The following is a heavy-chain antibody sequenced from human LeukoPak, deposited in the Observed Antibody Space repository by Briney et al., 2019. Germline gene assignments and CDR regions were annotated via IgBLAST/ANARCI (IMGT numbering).Heavy chain of an antibody. CDR1: GYSFISYG. V-gene: IGHV1-18*01. CDR2: TSPYNGNT. J-gene: IGHJ1*01. D-gene: IGHD2-15*01. CDR3: ARGHDWSGTGYCSGGSCYRDEYFQH. Sequence: ASVKVSCKASGYSFISYGISWVRQAPGQGLEWMGWTSPYNGNTNYAQKVQGRVTMTTDTSTSTAYMELRSLRSDDTAVYYCARGHDWSGTGYCSGGSCYRDEYFQHWARAPWSPSP.